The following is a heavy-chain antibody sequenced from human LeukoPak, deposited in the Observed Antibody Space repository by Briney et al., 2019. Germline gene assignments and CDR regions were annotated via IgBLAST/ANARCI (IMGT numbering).Heavy chain of an antibody. D-gene: IGHD5-12*01. V-gene: IGHV1-2*02. CDR3: ATQYIVATLTQRYYYYGMDV. J-gene: IGHJ6*02. CDR2: INPNSGGT. CDR1: GYTFTGYY. Sequence: GASVKVSCKASGYTFTGYYMHWVRQAPGQGLEWMGWINPNSGGTNYAQKFQGRVTMTRDTSISTAYMELSRLRSDDTAVYCCATQYIVATLTQRYYYYGMDVWGQGTTVTVSS.